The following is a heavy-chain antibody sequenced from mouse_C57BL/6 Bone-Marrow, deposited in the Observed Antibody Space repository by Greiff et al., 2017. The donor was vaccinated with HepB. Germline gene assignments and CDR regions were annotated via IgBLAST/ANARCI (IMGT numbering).Heavy chain of an antibody. Sequence: EVKLVESGGGLVQSGRSLRLSCATSGFTFSDFYMEWVRQAPGKGLEWIAASRNKANDYTTEYSASVKGRFIVSRDTSQSILYLQMNALRAEDTAIYYCARYYKYAMDYWGQGTSVTVSS. CDR3: ARYYKYAMDY. V-gene: IGHV7-1*01. D-gene: IGHD1-3*01. J-gene: IGHJ4*01. CDR1: GFTFSDFY. CDR2: SRNKANDYTT.